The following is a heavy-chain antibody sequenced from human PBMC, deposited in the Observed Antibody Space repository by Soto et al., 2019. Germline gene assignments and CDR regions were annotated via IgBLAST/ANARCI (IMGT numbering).Heavy chain of an antibody. Sequence: GASVKVSCKASGGTFSSYTISWVRQAPGQGHEWMGSIIPILGIANYAQKFQGRVTITADKSTSTAYMELSSLRSEDTAVYYCARGNYDILTGYYGHYGMDVWGQGTTVTVSS. CDR2: IIPILGIA. D-gene: IGHD3-9*01. V-gene: IGHV1-69*02. J-gene: IGHJ6*02. CDR1: GGTFSSYT. CDR3: ARGNYDILTGYYGHYGMDV.